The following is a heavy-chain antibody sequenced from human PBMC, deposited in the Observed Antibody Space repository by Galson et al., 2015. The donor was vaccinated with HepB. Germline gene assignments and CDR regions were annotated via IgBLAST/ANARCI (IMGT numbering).Heavy chain of an antibody. D-gene: IGHD3-22*01. V-gene: IGHV3-11*06. J-gene: IGHJ3*02. Sequence: SLRLSCAASGFTFSDYYMSWIRQAPGKGLEWVSYISSSSSYTNYADSVKGRFTISRDNAKNSLYLQMNSLRAEDTAVYYCARPNYYDSSGYLDAFDIWGQGTMVTVSS. CDR1: GFTFSDYY. CDR3: ARPNYYDSSGYLDAFDI. CDR2: ISSSSSYT.